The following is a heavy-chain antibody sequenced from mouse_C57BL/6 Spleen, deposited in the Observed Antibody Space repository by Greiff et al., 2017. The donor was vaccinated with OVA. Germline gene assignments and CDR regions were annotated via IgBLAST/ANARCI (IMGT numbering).Heavy chain of an antibody. D-gene: IGHD5-1*01. Sequence: VQLQQPGAELVMPGASVKLSCKASGYTFTSYWMHWVKQRPGQGLEWIGEIDPSDSYTNYNQKFKGKSTLTVDKSSSTAYMQLSSLTSEDSAVYYCARWGTYRGYFDYWGQGTALTVSS. J-gene: IGHJ2*01. CDR2: IDPSDSYT. V-gene: IGHV1-69*01. CDR3: ARWGTYRGYFDY. CDR1: GYTFTSYW.